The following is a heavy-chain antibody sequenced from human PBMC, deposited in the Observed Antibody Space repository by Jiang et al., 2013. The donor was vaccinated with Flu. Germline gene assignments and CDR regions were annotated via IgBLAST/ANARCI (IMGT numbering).Heavy chain of an antibody. CDR3: ARHGVGPLLFSGEFYSSRLAFDI. Sequence: EVQLVESGAELKKSGESLRISCQASGYNLAKFWITWVRQMPGEGLEWMGRIDPSDSYTNYGPSLQGHVTISVDKSINTVYLQWNSLRASDTAMYFCARHGVGPLLFSGEFYSSRLAFDIWGPRDNGHRLF. V-gene: IGHV5-10-1*03. CDR2: IDPSDSYT. J-gene: IGHJ3*02. CDR1: GYNLAKFW. D-gene: IGHD3-10*01.